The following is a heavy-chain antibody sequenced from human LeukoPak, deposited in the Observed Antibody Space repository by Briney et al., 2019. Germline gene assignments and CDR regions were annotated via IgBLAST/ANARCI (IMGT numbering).Heavy chain of an antibody. Sequence: GGSLRLSCAASGFTFSNYGLSWVRQAPGKGLEWVSAISDSGGSTFYADSVTGRFTISRDNSKNTLFLQMNSLRAEDTAFYYCAKGQWLRNWFDPWGQGTLVTVSS. CDR3: AKGQWLRNWFDP. V-gene: IGHV3-23*01. J-gene: IGHJ5*02. D-gene: IGHD5-12*01. CDR1: GFTFSNYG. CDR2: ISDSGGST.